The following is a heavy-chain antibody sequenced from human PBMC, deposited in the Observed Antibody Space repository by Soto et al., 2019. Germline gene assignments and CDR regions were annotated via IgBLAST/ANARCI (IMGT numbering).Heavy chain of an antibody. D-gene: IGHD2-15*01. CDR1: ESSFTTYW. V-gene: IGHV5-10-1*01. Sequence: PGESLKISCQVSESSFTTYWINWVRQVPGKGLEWLGRIDPDDSQTYYSPSFRGHVTISADKSVNTAYLQWDSLKVSDTAMYYCARRMIPVAWGQGTMVTV. CDR2: IDPDDSQT. J-gene: IGHJ4*02. CDR3: ARRMIPVA.